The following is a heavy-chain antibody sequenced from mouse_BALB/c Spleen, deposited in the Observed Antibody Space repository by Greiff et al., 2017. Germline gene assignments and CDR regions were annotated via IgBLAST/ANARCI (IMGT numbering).Heavy chain of an antibody. CDR2: IYPGDGDT. V-gene: IGHV1-80*01. J-gene: IGHJ2*01. CDR3: ARGNDYGDFDD. CDR1: GYAFSSYW. Sequence: QVQLQQSGAELVRPGSSVKISCKASGYAFSSYWMNWVKQRPGQGLEWIGQIYPGDGDTNYNGKFKGKATLTADKSSSTAYMQLSSLTSEDSAVYFCARGNDYGDFDDWGQGTTLTVSS. D-gene: IGHD2-4*01.